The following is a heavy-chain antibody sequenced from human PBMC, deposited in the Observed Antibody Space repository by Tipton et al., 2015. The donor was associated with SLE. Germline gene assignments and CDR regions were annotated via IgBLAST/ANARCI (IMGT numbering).Heavy chain of an antibody. CDR3: AKADRGGYYYYYMDV. J-gene: IGHJ6*03. CDR1: GGSISSGGYY. CDR2: IYYSGST. Sequence: TLSLTCTVSGGSISSGGYYWSWIRQHPGKGLEWIGYIYYSGSTYYNPSLKSRVTISVDTSKNQFSLKLSSVTAADTAVYYCAKADRGGYYYYYMDVWGKGTTVTVS. V-gene: IGHV4-31*03. D-gene: IGHD3-16*01.